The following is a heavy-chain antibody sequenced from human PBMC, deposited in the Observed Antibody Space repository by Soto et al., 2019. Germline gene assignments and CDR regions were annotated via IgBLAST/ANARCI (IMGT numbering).Heavy chain of an antibody. CDR3: ARLRYYDSSGYPYFDY. Sequence: EASVKVSCKASGYTFTSYGISWVRQAPGQGLEWMGWISAYNGNTNYAQKLQGRVTMTTDTSTSTAYMELRSLRSDDTAVYYCARLRYYDSSGYPYFDYWGQGTLVTVSS. CDR1: GYTFTSYG. CDR2: ISAYNGNT. V-gene: IGHV1-18*04. D-gene: IGHD3-22*01. J-gene: IGHJ4*02.